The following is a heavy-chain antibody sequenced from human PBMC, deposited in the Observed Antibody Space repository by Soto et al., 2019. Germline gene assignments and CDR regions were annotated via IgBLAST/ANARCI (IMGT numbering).Heavy chain of an antibody. CDR2: IIPILGIA. Sequence: ASVKVSCKASGGTFSSYTISWVRQAPGQGLEWMGRIIPILGIANYAQKFQGRVTITADKSTSTAYMELSSLRSEDTAVYYCARGSRAAAETYYFDYWGQGTLVTVSS. CDR1: GGTFSSYT. CDR3: ARGSRAAAETYYFDY. J-gene: IGHJ4*02. V-gene: IGHV1-69*02. D-gene: IGHD6-13*01.